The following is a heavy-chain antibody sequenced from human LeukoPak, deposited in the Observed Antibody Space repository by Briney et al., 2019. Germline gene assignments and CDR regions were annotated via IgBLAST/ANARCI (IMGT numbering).Heavy chain of an antibody. CDR3: ARQGRGVGDWLDY. Sequence: PGGSLRLSCAASGFTVSSNEMSWVRQAPGKGLEWASSISSSSSYIYYADSVKGRFTISRDNAKNSLYLQMNSLRAEDTAVYYCARQGRGVGDWLDYWGQGTLVTVSS. CDR2: ISSSSSYI. V-gene: IGHV3-21*01. CDR1: GFTVSSNE. D-gene: IGHD2-21*02. J-gene: IGHJ4*02.